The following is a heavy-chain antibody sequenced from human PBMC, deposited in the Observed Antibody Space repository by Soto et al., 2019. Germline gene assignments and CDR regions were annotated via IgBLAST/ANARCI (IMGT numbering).Heavy chain of an antibody. CDR2: IDWNSGST. D-gene: IGHD1-26*01. V-gene: IGHV3-9*01. CDR1: GFRFDDFA. CDR3: VKGRGSYFVYFGLDV. Sequence: ESGGGLVQSGRSRRLSCVASGFRFDDFAMHWVRQAPGKGLEWVSSIDWNSGSTAYADSVKGRFTIFRDNARNSLDLQMNSLRVEDTALYYCVKGRGSYFVYFGLDVWGQGTTVTVSS. J-gene: IGHJ6*02.